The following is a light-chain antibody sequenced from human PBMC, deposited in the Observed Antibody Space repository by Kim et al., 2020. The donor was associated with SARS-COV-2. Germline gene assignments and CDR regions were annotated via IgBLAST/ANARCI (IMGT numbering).Light chain of an antibody. CDR3: QQYGSSPLT. V-gene: IGKV3-20*01. CDR2: DAS. Sequence: PGERATISCRASQSVRSSYLAWYQHKPGQAPRLLIYDASSRPIGIPDRFSGRGSGTDFTLTISRLEPEDFVVYYCQQYGSSPLTFGGGTKVDIK. J-gene: IGKJ4*01. CDR1: QSVRSSY.